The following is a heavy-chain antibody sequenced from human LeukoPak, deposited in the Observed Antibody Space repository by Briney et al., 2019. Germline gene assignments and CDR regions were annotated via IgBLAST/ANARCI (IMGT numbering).Heavy chain of an antibody. D-gene: IGHD3-22*01. CDR2: IDPNSGDT. Sequence: ASVKVSCKASGYSFTGYFIHWVRQAPGQGLEWMGCIDPNSGDTKYAQKFQGRVSMPRDTSSRTAYMELSRLRSDDTAVYFCAKSGSTGYSLDYWGQGTLVTVSS. CDR3: AKSGSTGYSLDY. J-gene: IGHJ4*02. V-gene: IGHV1-2*02. CDR1: GYSFTGYF.